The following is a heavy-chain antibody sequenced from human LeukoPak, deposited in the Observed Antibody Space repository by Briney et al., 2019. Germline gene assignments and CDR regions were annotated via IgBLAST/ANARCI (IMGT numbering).Heavy chain of an antibody. V-gene: IGHV1-18*01. Sequence: ASVKVSCKASGYTFTSYGISWVRQAPGQGLEWMGWISAYNGNTNYAQKLQGRVTMTTDTSTSTAYMELRSLRSDDTAVYYCARGVTYGSGSCYFAGNDAFDIWGQGTMVTVSS. D-gene: IGHD3-10*01. J-gene: IGHJ3*02. CDR2: ISAYNGNT. CDR3: ARGVTYGSGSCYFAGNDAFDI. CDR1: GYTFTSYG.